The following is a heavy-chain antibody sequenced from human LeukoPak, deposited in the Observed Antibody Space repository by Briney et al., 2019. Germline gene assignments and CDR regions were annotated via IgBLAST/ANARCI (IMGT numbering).Heavy chain of an antibody. V-gene: IGHV5-51*01. D-gene: IGHD2-15*01. J-gene: IGHJ4*02. Sequence: GESLKISCKGSGYSFTSYWIGWVRRMPGKGLEWMGIIYPGDSDTRYSPSFQGQVTISADKSISTAYLQWSSLKASDTAMYYCARGRYCSGGTCYFDNWGQGTLVTVSS. CDR3: ARGRYCSGGTCYFDN. CDR1: GYSFTSYW. CDR2: IYPGDSDT.